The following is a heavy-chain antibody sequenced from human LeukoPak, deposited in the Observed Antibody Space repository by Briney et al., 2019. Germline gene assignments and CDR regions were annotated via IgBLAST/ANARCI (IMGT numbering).Heavy chain of an antibody. CDR3: ARVGYSSSADY. V-gene: IGHV4-38-2*02. CDR2: IYHSGST. J-gene: IGHJ4*02. Sequence: SETLSLTCTVSGYSISSGYYWGWIRQPPRKGLEWIGSIYHSGSTYYNPSLKSRVTISVDTSKNQFSLKLSSVTAADTVVYYCARVGYSSSADYWGQGTLVTVSS. CDR1: GYSISSGYY. D-gene: IGHD6-6*01.